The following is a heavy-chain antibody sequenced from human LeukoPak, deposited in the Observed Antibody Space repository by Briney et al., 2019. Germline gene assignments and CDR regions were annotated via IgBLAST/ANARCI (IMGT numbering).Heavy chain of an antibody. J-gene: IGHJ3*02. CDR3: AGAEGWTFDI. CDR1: GLRFNTHW. Sequence: QSGGSLRLSCAASGLRFNTHWLSGFRQAPAKELEGVALIKQDGSVIHHVHSVQGRFPISRENAKNSVSLQIDSLNADNTAGVYLAGAEGWTFDIWGQGTKVTVSS. D-gene: IGHD5-24*01. V-gene: IGHV3-7*01. CDR2: IKQDGSVI.